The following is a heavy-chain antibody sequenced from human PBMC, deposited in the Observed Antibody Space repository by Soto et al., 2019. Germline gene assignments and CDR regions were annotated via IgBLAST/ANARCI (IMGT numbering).Heavy chain of an antibody. J-gene: IGHJ3*02. CDR3: ARDAYGDNADAFDI. CDR2: ISYDGSNK. D-gene: IGHD4-17*01. Sequence: PGVSLRLSCAASGFTFSSYAMHWVRQAPGKGLEWVAVISYDGSNKYYADSVKGRFTISRDNSKNTLYLQMNSLRAEDTAVYYCARDAYGDNADAFDIWGQGTMVTGS. V-gene: IGHV3-30-3*01. CDR1: GFTFSSYA.